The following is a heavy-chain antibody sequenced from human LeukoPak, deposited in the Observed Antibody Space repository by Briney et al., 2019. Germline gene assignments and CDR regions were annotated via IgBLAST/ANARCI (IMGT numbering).Heavy chain of an antibody. CDR3: AKDITEFPTVTTYFDY. D-gene: IGHD4-17*01. J-gene: IGHJ4*02. Sequence: GRSLRLSCAGSGFIFNNYAMHWVRQPPGKGLEWVSGISWNSGSIGYADSVKGRFTISRDNAKNSLYLQMNSLRAEDTALYYCAKDITEFPTVTTYFDYWGQGTLVTVSS. V-gene: IGHV3-9*01. CDR1: GFIFNNYA. CDR2: ISWNSGSI.